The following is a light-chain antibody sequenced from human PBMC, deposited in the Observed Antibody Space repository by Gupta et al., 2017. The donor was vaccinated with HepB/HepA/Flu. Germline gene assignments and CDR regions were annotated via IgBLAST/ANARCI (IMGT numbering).Light chain of an antibody. Sequence: SSELTQDPAVSVALGQTVRITCQGDSLRSDYASWYQQKPGQAPVLVLYDKNNRPSGIPDRFSGSSSGNTASLTITGAQAEDEADYYCNSRDSSGNHLVVFGGGPKLTVL. J-gene: IGLJ2*01. CDR3: NSRDSSGNHLVV. CDR1: SLRSDY. CDR2: DKN. V-gene: IGLV3-19*01.